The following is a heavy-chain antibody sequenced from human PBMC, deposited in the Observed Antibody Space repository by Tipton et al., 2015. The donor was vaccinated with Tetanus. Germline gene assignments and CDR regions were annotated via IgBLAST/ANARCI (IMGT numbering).Heavy chain of an antibody. V-gene: IGHV3-7*01. CDR1: GFSLSSYW. CDR3: ARAISSRWGKHDAFDI. J-gene: IGHJ3*02. D-gene: IGHD7-27*01. CDR2: IKEDGSQK. Sequence: SLRLSCAASGFSLSSYWMRWVRQAPGKGLEWVANIKEDGSQKNYVDSVKGRFTFSRDNAKNSLYLQVNSLRVEDTAVYYCARAISSRWGKHDAFDIWGPGTTVAVSS.